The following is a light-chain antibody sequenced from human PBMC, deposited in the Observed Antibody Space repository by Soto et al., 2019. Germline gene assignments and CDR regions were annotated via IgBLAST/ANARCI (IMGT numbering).Light chain of an antibody. CDR2: DDD. J-gene: IGLJ1*01. Sequence: QYPRTQPLSFPAAPGQGVTISRAGSISNSGGKSVSWYQQLPGTATKLLIYDDDKRPSGIPGRFSGWKSGTSATLGITGVQTGDEADHYCGSWDSSMSAYIFRTGTKVTV. V-gene: IGLV1-51*01. CDR1: ISNSGGKS. CDR3: GSWDSSMSAYI.